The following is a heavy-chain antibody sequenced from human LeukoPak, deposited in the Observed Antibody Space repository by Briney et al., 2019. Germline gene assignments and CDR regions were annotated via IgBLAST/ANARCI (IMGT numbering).Heavy chain of an antibody. CDR1: GGSISSGTYS. D-gene: IGHD3-10*01. J-gene: IGHJ4*02. CDR2: VYHNGNL. Sequence: PSETLSLTCAVPGGSISSGTYSWSWIRQPPGTGLEWIGFVYHNGNLYYNPSLKSRVTISVDRSKNQFSLNLKFVTAADTAVYYCAREGEPYGFDYWGQGALVTVSS. V-gene: IGHV4-30-2*01. CDR3: AREGEPYGFDY.